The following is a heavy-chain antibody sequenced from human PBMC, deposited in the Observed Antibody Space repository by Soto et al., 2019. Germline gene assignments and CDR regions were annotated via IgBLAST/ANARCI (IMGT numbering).Heavy chain of an antibody. V-gene: IGHV3-23*01. CDR3: ARKVPGSTSLQLYWYFDL. CDR1: GFTFITYA. J-gene: IGHJ2*01. CDR2: VSGGGDTT. Sequence: EVQLLESGGGLVQPGGSLRLSCEGSGFTFITYAMNWVRQAPGKGLEWVSAVSGGGDTTFYADSVKGRFTISRDNSKNTVSLQINRLGVDDTAVYYCARKVPGSTSLQLYWYFDLWGRGTLVTVSS. D-gene: IGHD3-10*01.